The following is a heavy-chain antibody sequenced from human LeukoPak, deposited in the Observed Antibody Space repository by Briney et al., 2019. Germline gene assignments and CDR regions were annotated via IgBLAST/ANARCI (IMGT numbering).Heavy chain of an antibody. CDR1: GYTFTIYY. CDR3: AREGRFVVPAAIDGWFDP. CDR2: INPSGGST. V-gene: IGHV1-46*01. Sequence: ASVKVSCKASGYTFTIYYMHWVRQAPGQGLEWMGIINPSGGSTTYAQKFQGRVTMTRDTSTSTVYMELSSLRSEDTAVYYCAREGRFVVPAAIDGWFDPWGQGTLVTVSS. D-gene: IGHD2-2*02. J-gene: IGHJ5*02.